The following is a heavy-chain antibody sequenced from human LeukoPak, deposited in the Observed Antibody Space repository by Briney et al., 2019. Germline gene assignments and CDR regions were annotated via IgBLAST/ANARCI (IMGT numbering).Heavy chain of an antibody. CDR2: ISGSGGST. Sequence: TGGSLRLSCAASGFTFSSYAMSWVRQAPGKGLEWVSAISGSGGSTYYADSVKGRFTISRDNSKNTLYLQTNSLRAEDTAVYYCAKHPQLRYFDWFPTFFDWGQGTLVTVSS. CDR1: GFTFSSYA. CDR3: AKHPQLRYFDWFPTFFD. V-gene: IGHV3-23*01. J-gene: IGHJ4*02. D-gene: IGHD3-9*01.